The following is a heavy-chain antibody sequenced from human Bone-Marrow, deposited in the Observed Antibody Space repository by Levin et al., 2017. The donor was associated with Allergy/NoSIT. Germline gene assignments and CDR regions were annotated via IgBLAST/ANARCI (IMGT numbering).Heavy chain of an antibody. V-gene: IGHV3-23*01. CDR3: AKDRTMIVVVITPRLSFRPVDY. Sequence: GGSLRLSCAASGFTFSSYAMSWVRQAPGKGLEWVSAISGSGGSTYYADSVKGRFTISRDNSKNTLYLQMNSLRAEDTAVYYCAKDRTMIVVVITPRLSFRPVDYWGQGTLVTVSS. CDR1: GFTFSSYA. D-gene: IGHD3-22*01. CDR2: ISGSGGST. J-gene: IGHJ4*02.